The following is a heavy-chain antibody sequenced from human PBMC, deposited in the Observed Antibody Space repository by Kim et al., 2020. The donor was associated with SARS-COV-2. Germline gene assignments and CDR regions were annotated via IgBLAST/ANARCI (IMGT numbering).Heavy chain of an antibody. CDR1: GFTFDDYA. J-gene: IGHJ6*02. CDR3: AKDLPGTIFVTYGMDV. D-gene: IGHD3-3*01. Sequence: GGSLRLSCAASGFTFDDYAMHWVRQAPGKGLEWVSGISWNSGSMGYADSVKGRFTISRDNAKNSLYLQMNSLRAEDTALYYCAKDLPGTIFVTYGMDVWGQGTPVTVSS. CDR2: ISWNSGSM. V-gene: IGHV3-9*01.